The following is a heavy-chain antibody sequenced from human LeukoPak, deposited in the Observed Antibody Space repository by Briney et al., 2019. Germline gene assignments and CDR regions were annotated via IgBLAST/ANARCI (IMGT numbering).Heavy chain of an antibody. D-gene: IGHD1/OR15-1a*01. CDR3: AREFRTTTWSYDAFDL. J-gene: IGHJ3*01. Sequence: ASVKVSCKASGYTFTDYYMHWVRQAPGQGLEWVGWINPTSGGTNYAQKFQDRVTMTRDTSNNTSYMELSRLRSDDTAVYYCAREFRTTTWSYDAFDLWGRGTMVTVSS. V-gene: IGHV1-2*02. CDR1: GYTFTDYY. CDR2: INPTSGGT.